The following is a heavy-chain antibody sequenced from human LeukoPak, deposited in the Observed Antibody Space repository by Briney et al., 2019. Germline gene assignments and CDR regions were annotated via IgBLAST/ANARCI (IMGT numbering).Heavy chain of an antibody. CDR2: IYYSGST. Sequence: SSETLSLTCTVSGGSISSYYWSWIRQPPGKGLEWIGYIYYSGSTNYNPSLKSRVTISVDTSKNQFSLKLSSVTAADTAVYYCAGGIQLWLKVPGYFDYWGQGTLVTVSS. CDR3: AGGIQLWLKVPGYFDY. V-gene: IGHV4-59*01. CDR1: GGSISSYY. D-gene: IGHD5-18*01. J-gene: IGHJ4*02.